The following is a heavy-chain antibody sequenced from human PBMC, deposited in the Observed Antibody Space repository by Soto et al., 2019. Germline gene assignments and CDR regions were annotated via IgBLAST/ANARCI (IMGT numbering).Heavy chain of an antibody. Sequence: GGSLRLSCAASGFTFSSYGMHWVRQAPGKGLEWVAVIWYDGSNKYYADSVKGRFTISRDNSKNTLYLQMNSLRAEDTAVYYCARDRLSLGEQQLVQYWFDPWGQGTLVTVSS. D-gene: IGHD6-13*01. CDR3: ARDRLSLGEQQLVQYWFDP. V-gene: IGHV3-33*01. J-gene: IGHJ5*02. CDR2: IWYDGSNK. CDR1: GFTFSSYG.